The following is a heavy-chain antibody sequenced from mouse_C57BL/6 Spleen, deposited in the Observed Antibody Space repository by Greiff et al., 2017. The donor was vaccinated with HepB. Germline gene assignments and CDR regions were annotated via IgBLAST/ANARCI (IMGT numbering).Heavy chain of an antibody. CDR1: GYAFSSSW. V-gene: IGHV1-82*01. CDR3: AREGRIYYGSTYYAMDY. J-gene: IGHJ4*01. D-gene: IGHD1-1*01. CDR2: IYPGDGDT. Sequence: QVQLQQSGPELVKPGASVKISCKASGYAFSSSWMNWVKQRPGKGLEWIGRIYPGDGDTNYNGKFKGKAKLTADKSSSTAYMQLSSLTSEDSAAYFCAREGRIYYGSTYYAMDYWGQGTSVTVSS.